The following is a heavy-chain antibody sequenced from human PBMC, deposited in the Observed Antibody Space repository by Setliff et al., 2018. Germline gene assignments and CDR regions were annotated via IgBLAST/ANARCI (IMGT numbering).Heavy chain of an antibody. J-gene: IGHJ5*02. Sequence: GGSLRLSCAASGFTFSNSWMRWVRQAPGKGLEWVANIKEDGSEKYYMDSVKGRFTISRDNTKNLVYLQMDSLRADDTAVYYCARDRITYYYGSGAGNWFDPWGQGTLVTVSS. CDR2: IKEDGSEK. V-gene: IGHV3-7*03. CDR1: GFTFSNSW. D-gene: IGHD3-10*01. CDR3: ARDRITYYYGSGAGNWFDP.